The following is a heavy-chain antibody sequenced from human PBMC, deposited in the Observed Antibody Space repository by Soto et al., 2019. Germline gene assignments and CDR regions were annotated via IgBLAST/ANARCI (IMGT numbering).Heavy chain of an antibody. J-gene: IGHJ4*02. V-gene: IGHV3-21*06. CDR3: ARYGYNYHSSAYSGY. CDR1: GFNFSTYS. D-gene: IGHD3-22*01. Sequence: EVQLVESGGGLVKPGGSLRLSCAASGFNFSTYSLNWVRQAPGKGLEWVSSISSSATYIDYADSVKGRFTISRDNAKSSLYLQMNSLRAEDTGVYYCARYGYNYHSSAYSGYWGQGTPVTVS. CDR2: ISSSATYI.